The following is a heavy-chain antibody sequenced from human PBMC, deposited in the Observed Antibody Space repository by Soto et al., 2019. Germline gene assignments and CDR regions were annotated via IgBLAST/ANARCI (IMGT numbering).Heavy chain of an antibody. V-gene: IGHV3-30-3*01. D-gene: IGHD3-22*01. CDR2: ISYDGSNK. Sequence: QVQLVESGGGVVQPGRSLRLSCAASGFTFSSYAMHWVRQAPGKGLEWVAVISYDGSNKYYADSVKGRFTISRDNSKNTLYLQMNSLRAEDTAVYYCASNPYYYDSSGYYEDWGQGTLVTVSS. CDR3: ASNPYYYDSSGYYED. CDR1: GFTFSSYA. J-gene: IGHJ4*02.